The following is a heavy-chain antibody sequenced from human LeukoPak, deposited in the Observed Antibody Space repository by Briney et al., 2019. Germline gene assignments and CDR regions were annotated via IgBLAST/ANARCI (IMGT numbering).Heavy chain of an antibody. CDR2: IYTGGST. CDR1: GGSISSGSYY. J-gene: IGHJ6*03. CDR3: AKGQLLGGFSYYYYMDV. Sequence: PSETLSLTCTVSGGSISSGSYYWSWIRQPAGKGLEWIGRIYTGGSTNYNPSLKSRVTISVDTSKNQFSLKLSSVTAADTAVYYCAKGQLLGGFSYYYYMDVWGKGTTVTVSS. V-gene: IGHV4-61*02. D-gene: IGHD2-2*01.